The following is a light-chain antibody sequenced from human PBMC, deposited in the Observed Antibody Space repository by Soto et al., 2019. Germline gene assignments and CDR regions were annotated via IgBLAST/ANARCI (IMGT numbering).Light chain of an antibody. V-gene: IGLV1-47*01. CDR3: AAWDDSLSAL. CDR2: RNN. Sequence: QSVLTQPPSASGPPGQRGTISWSGSSSNIGSNYVYWYQQLPGTAPKLLIYRNNQRPSGVPDRFSGSKSGTSASLAISGLRSEDEADYYCAAWDDSLSALFGGGTKLTVL. CDR1: SSNIGSNY. J-gene: IGLJ2*01.